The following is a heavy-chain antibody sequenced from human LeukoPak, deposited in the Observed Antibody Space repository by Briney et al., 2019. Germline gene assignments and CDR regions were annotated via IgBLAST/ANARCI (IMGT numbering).Heavy chain of an antibody. CDR1: GDSIGSHY. CDR3: ARDYYDSRGEAFDI. Sequence: PSETLSLTCTVSGDSIGSHYWSWIRQPPGKGLEWSGYIFYVGSTHYNPSLKSRVTISVDTSKNQFSLKLNSVTAADTAVYYCARDYYDSRGEAFDIWGQGTMVTVSS. CDR2: IFYVGST. D-gene: IGHD3-22*01. J-gene: IGHJ3*02. V-gene: IGHV4-59*11.